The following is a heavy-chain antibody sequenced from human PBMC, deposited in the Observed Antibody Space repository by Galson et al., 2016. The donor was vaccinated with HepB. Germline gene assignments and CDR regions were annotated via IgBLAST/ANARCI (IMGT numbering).Heavy chain of an antibody. D-gene: IGHD2-15*01. CDR3: ARVRRYCSGGSCRHHFDY. J-gene: IGHJ4*02. CDR2: IYYSGST. CDR1: GGSISSHDYY. Sequence: SETLSLTCTVSGGSISSHDYYWGWIRQPPGKGLEWIGSIYYSGSTYYNSSLKSRVTISVDTSKNQFSLKLSSVTAADTAVYYCARVRRYCSGGSCRHHFDYWGQGTLVTVSS. V-gene: IGHV4-39*01.